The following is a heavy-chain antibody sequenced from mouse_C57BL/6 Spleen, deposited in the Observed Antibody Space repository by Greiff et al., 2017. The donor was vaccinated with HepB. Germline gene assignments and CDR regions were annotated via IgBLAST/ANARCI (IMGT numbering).Heavy chain of an antibody. D-gene: IGHD3-3*01. CDR1: GFTFSNYW. CDR3: TERLCRYYFDY. CDR2: IRLKSDNYAT. V-gene: IGHV6-3*01. J-gene: IGHJ2*02. Sequence: EVKLVESGGGLVQPGGSMKLSCVASGFTFSNYWMNWVRQSPEKGLEWVAQIRLKSDNYATHYAESVKGRFTISRDDSKSSVYLQMNNLRAEDTGIYYCTERLCRYYFDYWGQGTSLTVSS.